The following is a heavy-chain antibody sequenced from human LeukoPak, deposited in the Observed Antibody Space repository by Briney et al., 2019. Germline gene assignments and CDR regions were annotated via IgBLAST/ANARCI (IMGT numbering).Heavy chain of an antibody. CDR3: ARVPRSGTYLSHYFDY. CDR2: TYYTSKWYN. J-gene: IGHJ4*02. Sequence: SQTLSLTRAVFGDSVSSNSAAWNWIRQSPSRGLEWLGRTYYTSKWYNDYALSVKGRITINPDTSASKNQFSLQLSSVTPEDTAVYYCARVPRSGTYLSHYFDYWGQGTLVTVSS. D-gene: IGHD3-10*01. CDR1: GDSVSSNSAA. V-gene: IGHV6-1*01.